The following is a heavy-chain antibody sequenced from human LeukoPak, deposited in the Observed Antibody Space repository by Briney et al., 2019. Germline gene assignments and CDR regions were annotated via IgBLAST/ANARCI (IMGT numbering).Heavy chain of an antibody. D-gene: IGHD4-23*01. CDR2: ISASSTTI. V-gene: IGHV3-48*02. Sequence: GGSLRLSCAASGFTFSNYNVNWVRQAPGKGLEWVSYISASSTTIYYADSVKGRFTTSRDNAKNSVYPQMNSLRDEDTAVYYCARDYGGHGEYFDYWGQGTLVTVSS. CDR1: GFTFSNYN. J-gene: IGHJ4*02. CDR3: ARDYGGHGEYFDY.